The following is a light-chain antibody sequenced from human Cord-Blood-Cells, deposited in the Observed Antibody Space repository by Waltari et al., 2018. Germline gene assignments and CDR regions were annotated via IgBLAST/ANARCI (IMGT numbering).Light chain of an antibody. Sequence: QLVLTHSPSASASLGASVKLTCTLSSGHSSDAIAWHQQQPEKGPRYLMKLNSDGSHSKGDGIPDRFSGSSSGAERYLTISSLQSEDEADYYCQTWGTGMVFGGGTKLTVL. CDR1: SGHSSDA. V-gene: IGLV4-69*01. J-gene: IGLJ2*01. CDR2: LNSDGSH. CDR3: QTWGTGMV.